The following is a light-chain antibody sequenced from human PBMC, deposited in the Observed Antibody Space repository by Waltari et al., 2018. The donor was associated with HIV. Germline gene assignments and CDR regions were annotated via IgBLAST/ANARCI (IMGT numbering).Light chain of an antibody. J-gene: IGKJ3*01. Sequence: EIVLTQSPGTLSLSPGESATLSCRASQSVNNRYIAWYQQKPGQTPRLLMYGASSRATGIPDRFSGSGSGTDFTLTISRLEPEDFAVYYCQQYDTPPFTVGPGTKVDIK. CDR1: QSVNNRY. V-gene: IGKV3-20*01. CDR3: QQYDTPPFT. CDR2: GAS.